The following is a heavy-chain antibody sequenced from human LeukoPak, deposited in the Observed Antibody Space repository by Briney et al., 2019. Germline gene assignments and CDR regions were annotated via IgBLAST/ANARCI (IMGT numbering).Heavy chain of an antibody. CDR3: AGGAAAGYYYYYYYMDV. CDR1: GFTFSSYG. D-gene: IGHD6-13*01. J-gene: IGHJ6*03. V-gene: IGHV3-30*02. CDR2: IRYDGSNK. Sequence: PGGSLRLSCAASGFTFSSYGMHWVRQAPGKGLEWVAFIRYDGSNKYYADSVKGRFTISRDNSKNTLYLQMNSLRAEDTAVYYCAGGAAAGYYYYYYYMDVWGKGTTVTVSS.